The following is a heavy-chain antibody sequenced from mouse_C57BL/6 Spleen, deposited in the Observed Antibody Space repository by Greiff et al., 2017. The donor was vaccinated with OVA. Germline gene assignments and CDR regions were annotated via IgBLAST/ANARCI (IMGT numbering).Heavy chain of an antibody. CDR1: GYTFTDYE. D-gene: IGHD3-1*01. Sequence: QVQLQQSGAELVRPGASVTLSCKASGYTFTDYEMHWVKQTPVHGLEWIGAIDPETGGTAYNQKFKGKAILTADKSSSTAYMELRSLTSEDSAVYYCTRGGLRVGYFDVWGTGTTVTVSS. CDR3: TRGGLRVGYFDV. CDR2: IDPETGGT. V-gene: IGHV1-15*01. J-gene: IGHJ1*03.